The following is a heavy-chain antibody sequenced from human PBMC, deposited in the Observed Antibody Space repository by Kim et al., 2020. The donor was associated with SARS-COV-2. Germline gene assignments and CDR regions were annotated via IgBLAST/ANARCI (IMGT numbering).Heavy chain of an antibody. Sequence: ASVKVSCKASGYTFTSYYMHWVRQAPGQGLEWMGIINPSGGSTSYAQKFQGRVTMTRDTSTSTVYMELSSLRSEDTAVYYCAREKYSGHVRYAFDIWGQGTMVTVSS. J-gene: IGHJ3*02. CDR2: INPSGGST. CDR1: GYTFTSYY. CDR3: AREKYSGHVRYAFDI. D-gene: IGHD5-12*01. V-gene: IGHV1-46*01.